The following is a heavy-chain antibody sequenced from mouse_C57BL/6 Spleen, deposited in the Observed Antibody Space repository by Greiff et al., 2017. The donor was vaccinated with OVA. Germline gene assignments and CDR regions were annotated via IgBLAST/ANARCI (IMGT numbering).Heavy chain of an antibody. D-gene: IGHD3-2*02. CDR1: GYTFTSYW. J-gene: IGHJ2*01. CDR2: IYPGSGST. V-gene: IGHV1-55*01. Sequence: VQLQQPGAELVKPGASVKMSCKASGYTFTSYWITWVKQRPGQGLEWIGDIYPGSGSTNYNEKFKSKATLTVDTSSSTAYMQLSSLTSEDSAVYYCANDSSGYNYFDYWGQGTTLTVSS. CDR3: ANDSSGYNYFDY.